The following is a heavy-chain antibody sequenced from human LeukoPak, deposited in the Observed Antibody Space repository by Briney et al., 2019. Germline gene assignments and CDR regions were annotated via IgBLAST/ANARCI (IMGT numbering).Heavy chain of an antibody. D-gene: IGHD2-15*01. Sequence: GGCLRLSCAASGFTFSSYWMSWVRQAPGKGLEWVANIKQDGSEKYYADSVKGRLTISRDNSKNTLYLQMNSLRAEDTAVYYCAKALICSGGSCYSYYYYGVDVWGRGTTVTVSS. V-gene: IGHV3-7*02. CDR3: AKALICSGGSCYSYYYYGVDV. CDR1: GFTFSSYW. CDR2: IKQDGSEK. J-gene: IGHJ6*02.